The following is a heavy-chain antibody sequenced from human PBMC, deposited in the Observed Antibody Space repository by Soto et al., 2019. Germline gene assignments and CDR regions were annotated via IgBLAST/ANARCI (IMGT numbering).Heavy chain of an antibody. CDR2: ITPVFGTT. CDR1: GVTFSSYV. Sequence: QVQLVQSGPEVKKPGSSVRVSCKAPGVTFSSYVFSWVRQAPGQGLEWMGRITPVFGTTHFAQKFQGRLTITADESTTTIYVELRDLSSDDTAMYDCDRGLPSDLWGQGTLITVSS. D-gene: IGHD3-10*01. CDR3: DRGLPSDL. J-gene: IGHJ5*02. V-gene: IGHV1-69*18.